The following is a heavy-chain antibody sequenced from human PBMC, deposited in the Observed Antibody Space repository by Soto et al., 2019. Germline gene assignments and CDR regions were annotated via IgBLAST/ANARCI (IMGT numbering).Heavy chain of an antibody. CDR3: ARVSCSSTSCSRVHYYFDY. J-gene: IGHJ4*02. V-gene: IGHV4-30-2*01. D-gene: IGHD2-2*01. Sequence: QLQLQESGSGLVKPSQTLSLTCAVSGGSISSGGYSWSWIRQPPGKCLEWIGYIYHSGSTYYNPSLQSRVTRSVDRSNNQFSLKLSSVAAADTAVYYCARVSCSSTSCSRVHYYFDYWGQGTLVTVSS. CDR1: GGSISSGGYS. CDR2: IYHSGST.